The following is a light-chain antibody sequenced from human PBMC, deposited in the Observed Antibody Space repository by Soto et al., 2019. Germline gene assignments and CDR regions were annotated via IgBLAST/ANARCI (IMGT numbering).Light chain of an antibody. J-gene: IGKJ1*01. Sequence: DIQMTQSPSTLSASVGDRVTITCRASERISSWLAWYQQKPGRPPKLLIYKASDLEEGVPSRFIASGFGTEFTLTISSLQADDFVTYYCQHYKSYSSFGPGTTV. CDR2: KAS. V-gene: IGKV1-5*03. CDR3: QHYKSYSS. CDR1: ERISSW.